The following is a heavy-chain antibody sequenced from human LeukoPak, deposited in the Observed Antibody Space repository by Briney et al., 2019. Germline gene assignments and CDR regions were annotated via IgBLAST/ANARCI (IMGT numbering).Heavy chain of an antibody. CDR2: ISYDGSNK. CDR1: GFTFSSYA. J-gene: IGHJ4*02. CDR3: AKVQLTYYYDSSGYGFQDY. D-gene: IGHD3-22*01. V-gene: IGHV3-30*18. Sequence: GGSLRLSCAASGFTFSSYAMPWVRQAPGKGLEWVAVISYDGSNKFYADSVKGRFTISRDNSKNTLYLQMNSLRAEDTAVYYCAKVQLTYYYDSSGYGFQDYWGQGTLVTVSS.